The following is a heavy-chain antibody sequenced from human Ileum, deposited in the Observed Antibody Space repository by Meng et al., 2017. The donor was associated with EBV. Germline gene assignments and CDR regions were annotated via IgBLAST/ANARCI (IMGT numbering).Heavy chain of an antibody. CDR1: GASISSTPYY. Sequence: LLTESCPGLVKPCEPLSLTCTVSGASISSTPYYWRCIRQPPGKGLEWIGNIFNSGSTSYSPSLKSRVTISVDTSKNQFSLKLSSVTAADTAVYYCARDYSSSWYSGGFFKYWGQGILVTVSS. V-gene: IGHV4-39*07. CDR2: IFNSGST. CDR3: ARDYSSSWYSGGFFKY. J-gene: IGHJ1*01. D-gene: IGHD6-13*01.